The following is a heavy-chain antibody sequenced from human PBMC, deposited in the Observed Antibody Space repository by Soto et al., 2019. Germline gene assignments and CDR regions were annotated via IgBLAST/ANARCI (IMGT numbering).Heavy chain of an antibody. D-gene: IGHD2-2*01. CDR1: GFTFSSYA. CDR3: AKDLGTVVVPAAMGTNFDY. Sequence: GGSLRLSCAASGFTFSSYAMSWVRQAPGKGLEWVSAISGSGGSTYYADSVKGRFTISRDNSKNTLYLQMNSLRAEDTAVYYCAKDLGTVVVPAAMGTNFDYWGQGTLVTVSS. CDR2: ISGSGGST. V-gene: IGHV3-23*01. J-gene: IGHJ4*02.